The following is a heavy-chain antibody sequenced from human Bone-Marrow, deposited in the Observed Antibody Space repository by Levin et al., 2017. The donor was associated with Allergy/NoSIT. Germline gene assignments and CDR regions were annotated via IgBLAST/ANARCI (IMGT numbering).Heavy chain of an antibody. Sequence: PSETLSLTCTVSGDSISSGGYYWSWIRQHPGKGLEWIGYIYHSGSTYYNPSLKGRVTILVDRSKNEFSLKLSSVTAADTAVFYCARGEYSYGSGSYYLDYWGQGTLVTVSS. CDR1: GDSISSGGYY. CDR3: ARGEYSYGSGSYYLDY. CDR2: IYHSGST. D-gene: IGHD3-10*01. V-gene: IGHV4-31*03. J-gene: IGHJ4*02.